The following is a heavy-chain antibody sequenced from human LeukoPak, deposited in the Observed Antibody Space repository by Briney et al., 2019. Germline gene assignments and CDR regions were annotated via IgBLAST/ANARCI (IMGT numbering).Heavy chain of an antibody. D-gene: IGHD6-19*01. CDR1: GFTFSSYA. J-gene: IGHJ3*02. CDR2: INWTGGSI. Sequence: GGTLRLSCATSGFTFSSYAMNWVGQAPGQGLEWVTGINWTGGSIGYADSVKGRFTISSDNAKNSLYPQMNSLSVEETALYYCARGRASSGWFGGAFDMWGEGTMVTVAS. CDR3: ARGRASSGWFGGAFDM. V-gene: IGHV3-20*04.